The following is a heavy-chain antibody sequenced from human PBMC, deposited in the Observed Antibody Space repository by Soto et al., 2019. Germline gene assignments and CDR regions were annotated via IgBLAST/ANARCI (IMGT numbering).Heavy chain of an antibody. D-gene: IGHD3-10*01. J-gene: IGHJ3*01. CDR3: AKEENYGRTHAFDV. Sequence: EVRLLESGGGLVQPGGSLRLSCAASGFSFSTYAMSWVRQAPGKGLGWVSYISGRGDRTNYADSVKGRFTISRDNSKNTLSLQMRSLRVEDTALYYCAKEENYGRTHAFDVWGQGTMVTVSS. CDR2: ISGRGDRT. CDR1: GFSFSTYA. V-gene: IGHV3-23*01.